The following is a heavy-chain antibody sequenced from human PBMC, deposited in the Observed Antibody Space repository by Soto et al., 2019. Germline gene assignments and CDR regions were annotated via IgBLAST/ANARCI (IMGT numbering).Heavy chain of an antibody. CDR1: GGSISSYY. J-gene: IGHJ3*02. CDR3: ARHRIDDAFDI. CDR2: IYYSGST. D-gene: IGHD2-21*01. V-gene: IGHV4-59*08. Sequence: SETLSLTCTVSGGSISSYYWSWIRQPPGKGLEWIGYIYYSGSTNYNPSLKSRVTISVDTSKNQFSLKLGSVTAADTAVYYCARHRIDDAFDIWGQGTMVTVSS.